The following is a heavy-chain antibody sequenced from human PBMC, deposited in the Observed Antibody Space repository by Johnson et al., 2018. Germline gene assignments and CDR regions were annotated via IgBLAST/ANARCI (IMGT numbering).Heavy chain of an antibody. J-gene: IGHJ3*02. CDR3: AKPLLDYDSTNYYLTSDAFDM. Sequence: QVQLQESGGGVVQPGSSLRLSCAASGFTFSNYAMHWVRQAPGKGLEWVAVVSHDGNTKYYADSVKGRFPISRDNSKNTVYLKMNSLRAEDTALYYCAKPLLDYDSTNYYLTSDAFDMWGQGTMVTVSS. D-gene: IGHD3-22*01. CDR1: GFTFSNYA. V-gene: IGHV3-30-3*01. CDR2: VSHDGNTK.